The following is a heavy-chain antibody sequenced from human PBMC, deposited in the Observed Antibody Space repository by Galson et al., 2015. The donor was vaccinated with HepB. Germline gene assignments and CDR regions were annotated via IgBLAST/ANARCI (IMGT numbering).Heavy chain of an antibody. J-gene: IGHJ4*02. D-gene: IGHD2-21*02. CDR2: ISYDGSSK. CDR1: RFTFSNYG. Sequence: SLRLSCAASRFTFSNYGMHWVRQAPGKGLEWVATISYDGSSKQYADSVKGRFTISRDNSKNTLFLQMNSLRAEDTATYYCAKDEGETAVLAGWYFEHWGQGTLVAVSS. CDR3: AKDEGETAVLAGWYFEH. V-gene: IGHV3-30*18.